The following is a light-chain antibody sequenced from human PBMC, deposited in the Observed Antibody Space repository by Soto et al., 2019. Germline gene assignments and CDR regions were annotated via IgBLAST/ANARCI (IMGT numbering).Light chain of an antibody. CDR3: TSYTTSSPYLV. CDR1: SSDVGGYNY. V-gene: IGLV2-14*03. Sequence: QSALTQPPSVSGSPGQSITISCTGTSSDVGGYNYVSWYQHHPGKAPKLMIYDVTNRPSGVSNRFSGSKSGNTASLTISGLQAEDEADYYCTSYTTSSPYLVFGGGTKVTVL. CDR2: DVT. J-gene: IGLJ3*02.